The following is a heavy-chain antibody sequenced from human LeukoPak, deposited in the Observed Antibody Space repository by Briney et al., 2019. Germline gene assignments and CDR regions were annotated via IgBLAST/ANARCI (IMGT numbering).Heavy chain of an antibody. CDR1: GFDLSSYA. D-gene: IGHD3-10*01. CDR3: ARHDGSGYYYPLDQ. CDR2: VSSSGGIT. V-gene: IGHV3-23*01. J-gene: IGHJ4*02. Sequence: GGSLRLSCAASGFDLSSYAMNWVRQAPGKGPEWVSSVSSSGGITWNADSVKGRITISRDFSKNTLFLLMNSLRAEDTAIYYCARHDGSGYYYPLDQWGQGTLVTVSS.